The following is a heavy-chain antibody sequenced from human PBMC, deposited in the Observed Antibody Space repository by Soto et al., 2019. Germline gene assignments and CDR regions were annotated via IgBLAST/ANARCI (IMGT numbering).Heavy chain of an antibody. Sequence: GGSLRLSCAASGFTFSSYGMHWVRQAPGKGLEWVAVISYDGSNKYYADSVKGRFTISRDNSKNTLYLQMNSLRAEDTAVYYCAKDRNYSNPNDAFDIWGQGTMVTVSS. V-gene: IGHV3-30*18. J-gene: IGHJ3*02. CDR3: AKDRNYSNPNDAFDI. CDR1: GFTFSSYG. CDR2: ISYDGSNK. D-gene: IGHD4-4*01.